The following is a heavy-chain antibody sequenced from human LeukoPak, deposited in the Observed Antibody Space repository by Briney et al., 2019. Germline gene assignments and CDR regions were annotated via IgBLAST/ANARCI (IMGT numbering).Heavy chain of an antibody. J-gene: IGHJ4*02. Sequence: PSETLSLTCTVSGGSISSSSYYWGRLRQPPGKGLEWIGSIYYSGSTYYNPSLKSRVTISVDTSKNQFSLKLSSVTAADTAVYYCARETPRDYFDYWGQGTLVTVSS. CDR1: GGSISSSSYY. V-gene: IGHV4-39*07. CDR3: ARETPRDYFDY. CDR2: IYYSGST.